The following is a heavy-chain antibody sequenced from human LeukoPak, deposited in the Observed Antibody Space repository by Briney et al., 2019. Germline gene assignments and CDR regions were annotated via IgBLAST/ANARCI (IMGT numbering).Heavy chain of an antibody. CDR3: ARESFAARWD. CDR2: IKQDGSQK. CDR1: GFTFSNYW. J-gene: IGHJ4*02. D-gene: IGHD6-6*01. Sequence: GGSLRLSCAASGFTFSNYWVAWVRQAPGKGLEWVANIKQDGSQKSYVDSVKGRFTISRDNANNLLYLQMNSLRAEDTAVYYCARESFAARWDWGQGTLVTVSS. V-gene: IGHV3-7*01.